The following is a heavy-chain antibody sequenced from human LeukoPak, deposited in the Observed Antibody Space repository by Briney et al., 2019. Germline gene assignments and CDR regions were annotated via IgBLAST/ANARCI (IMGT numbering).Heavy chain of an antibody. CDR2: IYYSGST. CDR1: GGSISSSSYY. V-gene: IGHV4-39*01. Sequence: SETLSLTCTVSGGSISSSSYYWGWIRQPPGKGLEWIGSIYYSGSTYYNPSLKSRVTISVDTSKNQFSLKLSSVAAADTAVYYCATPLPLDWYFDLWGRGTLVSVSS. J-gene: IGHJ2*01. D-gene: IGHD5/OR15-5a*01. CDR3: ATPLPLDWYFDL.